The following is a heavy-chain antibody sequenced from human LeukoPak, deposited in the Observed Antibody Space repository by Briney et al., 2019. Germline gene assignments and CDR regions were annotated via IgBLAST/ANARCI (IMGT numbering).Heavy chain of an antibody. Sequence: GESLKISCKGSGYSFASYWIAWVRQMPGKGLEWMGIIFPGDSVTIYSPSFQGQVTISADKHINTAYLQWSSLKASDTAIYYCARHSAQRWNNAYWGQGTLVTVSS. J-gene: IGHJ4*02. D-gene: IGHD1/OR15-1a*01. CDR3: ARHSAQRWNNAY. CDR1: GYSFASYW. V-gene: IGHV5-51*01. CDR2: IFPGDSVT.